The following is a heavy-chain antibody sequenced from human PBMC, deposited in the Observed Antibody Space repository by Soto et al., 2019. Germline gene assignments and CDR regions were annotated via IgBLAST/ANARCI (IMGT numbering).Heavy chain of an antibody. CDR3: AADKLELLDYYGMDV. J-gene: IGHJ6*02. Sequence: SVKVSCKASGFTFTSSAVQWVRQARGQRLEWIGWIVVGSGNTNYAQKFQERVTITRDMSTSTAYMELSSLRSEDTAVYYCAADKLELLDYYGMDVWGQGTTVTVSS. CDR1: GFTFTSSA. D-gene: IGHD1-7*01. CDR2: IVVGSGNT. V-gene: IGHV1-58*01.